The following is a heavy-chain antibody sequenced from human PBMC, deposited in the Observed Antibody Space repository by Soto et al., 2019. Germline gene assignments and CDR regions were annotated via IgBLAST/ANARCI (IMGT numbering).Heavy chain of an antibody. CDR3: ARAGVSTRTFDY. V-gene: IGHV5-51*01. D-gene: IGHD3-3*01. J-gene: IGHJ4*02. Sequence: PGESLKICCTGSGYHFACYWIAWVRQMPGKGLELMAIIYPSDSDTRYRPSFQGQVTISADKSISSAYLQWSSLRASDTALYYCARAGVSTRTFDYWGQGTPVTVSS. CDR2: IYPSDSDT. CDR1: GYHFACYW.